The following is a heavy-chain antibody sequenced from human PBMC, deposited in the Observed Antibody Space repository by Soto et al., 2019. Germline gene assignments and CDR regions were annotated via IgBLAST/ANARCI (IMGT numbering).Heavy chain of an antibody. CDR1: GFTFSNAW. D-gene: IGHD3-10*01. CDR3: TTDKTVLLWFGESFNWFDP. Sequence: GGSLRLSCAASGFTFSNAWMSWVRQAPGKGLEWVGRIKSKTDGGTTDYAAPVKGRFTISRDDSKNTLYLQMNSLKTEDTAVYYCTTDKTVLLWFGESFNWFDPWGQGTLVTVS. J-gene: IGHJ5*02. V-gene: IGHV3-15*01. CDR2: IKSKTDGGTT.